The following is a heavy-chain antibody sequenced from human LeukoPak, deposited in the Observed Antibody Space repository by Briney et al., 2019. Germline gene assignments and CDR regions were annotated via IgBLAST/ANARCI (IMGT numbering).Heavy chain of an antibody. V-gene: IGHV4-59*01. CDR2: IYYSGNT. Sequence: SETLSLTCTVSGGSISSYYRSWIRQPPGKGLEWIGYIYYSGNTNYNPSLKSRVTISVDTSKNQISLKLSSVTAADTAVYYCARGTWVGDIFSPYFDYWGQGTLVTVSS. D-gene: IGHD3-10*01. J-gene: IGHJ4*02. CDR3: ARGTWVGDIFSPYFDY. CDR1: GGSISSYY.